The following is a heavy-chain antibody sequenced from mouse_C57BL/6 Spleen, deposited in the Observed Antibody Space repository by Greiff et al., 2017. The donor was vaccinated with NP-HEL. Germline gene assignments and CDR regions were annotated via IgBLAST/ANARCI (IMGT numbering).Heavy chain of an antibody. D-gene: IGHD2-3*01. V-gene: IGHV3-6*01. Sequence: EVQLQESGPGLVKPSQSLSLTCSVTGYSITSGYYWNWIRQFPGNKLEWMGYISYDGSNNYNPSLKNRISITRDTSKNQFFLKLNSVTTEDTATYYCAALYDGYYESLLTGRWLLREFAYWGQGTLVTVSA. CDR1: GYSITSGYY. CDR2: ISYDGSN. CDR3: AALYDGYYESLLTGRWLLREFAY. J-gene: IGHJ3*01.